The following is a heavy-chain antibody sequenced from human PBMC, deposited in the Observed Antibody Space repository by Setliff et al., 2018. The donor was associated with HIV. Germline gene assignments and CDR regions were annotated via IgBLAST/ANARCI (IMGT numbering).Heavy chain of an antibody. V-gene: IGHV1-69-2*01. J-gene: IGHJ6*03. CDR1: GYSFTDHY. CDR2: VDPENPKT. Sequence: ASVKVSCKFSGYSFTDHYIHWVQQAPGRGLEWVGLVDPENPKTIYAEKFHGRVTITADISTDTAYMELRNLTSDDTAIYYCASERSRGNYYYSMDVWGRGTTVTVSS. CDR3: ASERSRGNYYYSMDV.